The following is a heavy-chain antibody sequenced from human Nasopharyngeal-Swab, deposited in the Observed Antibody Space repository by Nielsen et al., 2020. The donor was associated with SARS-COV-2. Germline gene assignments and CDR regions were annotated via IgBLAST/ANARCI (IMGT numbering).Heavy chain of an antibody. V-gene: IGHV1-18*01. J-gene: IGHJ4*02. Sequence: ASVKVSCKASGGTFSSYAISWVRQAPGQGLEWMGWISAYNGNTNYAQKLQGRVTMTTDTSTSTAYMELRSLRSDDTAVYYCARGNIAARRKGFDYWGQGTLVTVSS. CDR1: GGTFSSYA. D-gene: IGHD6-6*01. CDR3: ARGNIAARRKGFDY. CDR2: ISAYNGNT.